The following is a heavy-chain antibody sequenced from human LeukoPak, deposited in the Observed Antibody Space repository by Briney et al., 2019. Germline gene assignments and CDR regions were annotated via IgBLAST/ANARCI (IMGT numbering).Heavy chain of an antibody. CDR3: ARVGSSGWKRPFDY. CDR2: INPSGGST. V-gene: IGHV1-46*01. D-gene: IGHD6-19*01. CDR1: GYTFTSYD. J-gene: IGHJ4*02. Sequence: GASVKVSCKASGYTFTSYDINWVRQAPGQGLEWMGIINPSGGSTSYAQKFQGRVTMTRDMSTSTVYMELSSLRSEDTAVYYCARVGSSGWKRPFDYWGQGTLVTVSS.